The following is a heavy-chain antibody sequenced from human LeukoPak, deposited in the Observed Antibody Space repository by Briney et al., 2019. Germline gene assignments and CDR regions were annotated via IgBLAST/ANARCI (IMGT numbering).Heavy chain of an antibody. V-gene: IGHV3-21*01. J-gene: IGHJ4*02. CDR2: ISGNSGDI. Sequence: GGSLRLSCAASGFTFSSYSINWVRQAPGKGLEWLSYISGNSGDINYADSVKGRFTISRDNAKNSLYLQMNSLRVEDTAVYYCARDPRTVRIWGQGTLVTVSS. CDR3: ARDPRTVRI. D-gene: IGHD1-1*01. CDR1: GFTFSSYS.